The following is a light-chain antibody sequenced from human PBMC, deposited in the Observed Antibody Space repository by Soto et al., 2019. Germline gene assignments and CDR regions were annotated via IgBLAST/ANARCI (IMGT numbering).Light chain of an antibody. CDR3: QHYYDYGG. CDR2: RAS. V-gene: IGKV1-5*03. J-gene: IGKJ1*01. Sequence: DIQMTQSPSTLSASVGDRVTITCRASQSISNWLAWYQQKPGKAPKLLIYRASTLESGVPSRFSGGGFGTEFTLTISSLQPDDFATYYCQHYYDYGGFGQGTKVEIK. CDR1: QSISNW.